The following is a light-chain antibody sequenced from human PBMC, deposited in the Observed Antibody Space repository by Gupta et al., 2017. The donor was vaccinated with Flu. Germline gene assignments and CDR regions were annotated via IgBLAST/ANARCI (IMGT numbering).Light chain of an antibody. CDR1: NIGSKN. V-gene: IGLV3-9*01. CDR3: QAWDSGIWV. CDR2: RDS. Sequence: SYELTPPLSVSVALGQTARITCGGNNIGSKNVHWYQQKPGQAPVLVIYRDSNRPSGIPERFSGSNSGTQDNLTISRAQAGDEADYYCQAWDSGIWVFGGGTKLTVL. J-gene: IGLJ3*02.